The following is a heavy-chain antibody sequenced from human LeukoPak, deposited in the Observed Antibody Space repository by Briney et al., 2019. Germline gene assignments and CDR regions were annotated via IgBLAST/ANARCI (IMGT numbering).Heavy chain of an antibody. CDR3: AGISGYSSGWYRFGVPGGPLNYYYYYMDV. J-gene: IGHJ6*03. CDR2: ISSSASTI. CDR1: GFAFSVYY. V-gene: IGHV3-11*01. Sequence: PGGPLRLFCAASGFAFSVYYVIWIRQSPGKGLEGVSYISSSASTIYYADSVKGRFIISRDNAKNSLYLQMTSLRAADTAVYYCAGISGYSSGWYRFGVPGGPLNYYYYYMDVWGKGTTVTVSS. D-gene: IGHD6-19*01.